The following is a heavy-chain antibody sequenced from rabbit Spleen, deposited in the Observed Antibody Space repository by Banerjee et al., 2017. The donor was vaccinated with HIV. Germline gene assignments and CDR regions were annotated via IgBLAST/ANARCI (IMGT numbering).Heavy chain of an antibody. Sequence: QEQLVESGGGLVQPEGSLTLTCTASGFSFISSSYMCWVRQPPGKGLEWIACIDVGGSGDTYYASWAKGRFTISKTSSTTVTLQMTSLTAADTATYFCARDGDYGGYIPYGYGFNLWGPGTLVTVS. CDR2: IDVGGSGDT. CDR1: GFSFISSSY. V-gene: IGHV1S45*01. D-gene: IGHD6-1*01. J-gene: IGHJ4*01. CDR3: ARDGDYGGYIPYGYGFNL.